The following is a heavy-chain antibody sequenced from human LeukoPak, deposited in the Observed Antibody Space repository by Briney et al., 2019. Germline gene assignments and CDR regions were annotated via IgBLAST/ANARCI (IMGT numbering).Heavy chain of an antibody. D-gene: IGHD3-10*01. Sequence: PSDTLSLTCTVSGHSISSYYWICLRQPPGKGLEWIGYSYDSGSAIYNPSLKTRVNISVDTSKSQFSLKLSSVTAADTAVYFCARRPLTIYYFDYWGQGTLVTVSS. V-gene: IGHV4-59*07. CDR3: ARRPLTIYYFDY. CDR2: SYDSGSA. J-gene: IGHJ4*02. CDR1: GHSISSYY.